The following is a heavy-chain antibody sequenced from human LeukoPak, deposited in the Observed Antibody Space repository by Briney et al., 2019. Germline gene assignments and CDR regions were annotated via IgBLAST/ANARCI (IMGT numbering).Heavy chain of an antibody. V-gene: IGHV3-33*06. CDR3: AKGRELLDY. J-gene: IGHJ4*02. CDR1: GFTFSSYS. D-gene: IGHD1-26*01. CDR2: IWYDGSNK. Sequence: AGGSLRLSCAASGFTFSSYSMHWVRQAPGKGLEWVAVIWYDGSNKYYADSVKGRFTISRDNSKNTLYLQMNSLRAEDTAVYYCAKGRELLDYWGQGTLVTVSS.